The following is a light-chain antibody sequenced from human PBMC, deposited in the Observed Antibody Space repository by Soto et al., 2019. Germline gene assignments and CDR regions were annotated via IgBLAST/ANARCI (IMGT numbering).Light chain of an antibody. CDR3: TSYTASSPFYV. J-gene: IGLJ1*01. CDR1: RTDGDGHDY. Sequence: QSYLTQPASVSGSPGQSIAISCIGVRTDGDGHDYVSWYQQHPGQAPQLIIYDVYNRPSEVSDRFSGAKSGNTASLVISGLQAEDEADYFCTSYTASSPFYVFGAGTKLTVL. CDR2: DVY. V-gene: IGLV2-14*03.